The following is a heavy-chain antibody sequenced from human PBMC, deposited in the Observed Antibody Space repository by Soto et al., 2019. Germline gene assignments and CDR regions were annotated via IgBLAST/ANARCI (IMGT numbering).Heavy chain of an antibody. D-gene: IGHD3-22*01. CDR2: INPNSGGT. J-gene: IGHJ4*02. V-gene: IGHV1-2*02. Sequence: QAPGQGLEWMGWINPNSGGTDYAQKFQGRVTMTRDTSISTAYMELSRLRSDDTAVYYCARVSHYYDSSGYYWGQGTLVTVSS. CDR3: ARVSHYYDSSGYY.